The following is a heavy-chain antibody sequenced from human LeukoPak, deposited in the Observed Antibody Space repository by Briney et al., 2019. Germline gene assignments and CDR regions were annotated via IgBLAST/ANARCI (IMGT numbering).Heavy chain of an antibody. D-gene: IGHD1-26*01. CDR2: IKQDGSEK. J-gene: IGHJ6*03. CDR1: GFTFSSYW. V-gene: IGHV3-7*04. Sequence: GGSLRLSCAASGFTFSSYWMSWVRQAPGKGLEWVANIKQDGSEKYYVDSVKGRFTISRDNAKNSLYLQMNSLRAEDTAVYYCARGSGSYRPYYYYYMDVWGKGTTVTISS. CDR3: ARGSGSYRPYYYYYMDV.